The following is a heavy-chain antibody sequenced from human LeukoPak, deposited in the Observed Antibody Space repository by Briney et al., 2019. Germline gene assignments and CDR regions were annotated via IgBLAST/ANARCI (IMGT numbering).Heavy chain of an antibody. V-gene: IGHV3-30*18. CDR1: GFTFSSYG. CDR3: ANIRYSSGWEDSGAFDI. Sequence: GGSLRLSCAASGFTFSSYGMHWVRQAPGKGLEWVAVISYDGSNKYYADSVKGRFTIYRDNSNNPLYLQMNSLRAEDTAVYYCANIRYSSGWEDSGAFDIWGQGTMVTVSS. J-gene: IGHJ3*02. D-gene: IGHD6-19*01. CDR2: ISYDGSNK.